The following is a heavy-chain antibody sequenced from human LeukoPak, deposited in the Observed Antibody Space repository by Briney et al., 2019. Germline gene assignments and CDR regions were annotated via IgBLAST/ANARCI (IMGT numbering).Heavy chain of an antibody. Sequence: SETLSLTCAVYGGSFSGYYWSWIRQPPGKGLEWIGEINHSGSTNYNPSLKSRVTISVDTSKNQFSLKLSSVTAADTAVYYGARNVWRHFDYWGQGTLVTVSS. V-gene: IGHV4-34*01. CDR3: ARNVWRHFDY. CDR1: GGSFSGYY. CDR2: INHSGST. J-gene: IGHJ4*02.